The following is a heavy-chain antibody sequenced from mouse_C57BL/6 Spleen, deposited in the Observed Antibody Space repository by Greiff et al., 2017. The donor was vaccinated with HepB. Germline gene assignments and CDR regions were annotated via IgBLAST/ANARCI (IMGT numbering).Heavy chain of an antibody. CDR1: GYTFTSYW. Sequence: VQLQQPGAELVRPGSSVKLSCKASGYTFTSYWMDWVKQRPGQGLEWIGNIYPSDSDTHYNQKFKDKATLTVDKSSSTAYMQLSSLTSEDSAVYSGERGDYDGSSARFSYWGQGTLVTVAA. D-gene: IGHD1-1*01. CDR2: IYPSDSDT. V-gene: IGHV1-61*01. J-gene: IGHJ3*01. CDR3: ERGDYDGSSARFSY.